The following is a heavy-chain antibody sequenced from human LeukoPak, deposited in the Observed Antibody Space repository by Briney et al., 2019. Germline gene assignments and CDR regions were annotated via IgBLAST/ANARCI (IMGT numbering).Heavy chain of an antibody. CDR3: ARSEIAAAGQNWFDP. Sequence: SQTLSLTCTVSGGSISSYYWSWIRQPAGKGLEWIGRIYTSGSTNYNPSLKRRVTMSVDTAKNQFSLKLSSVPAADTAVYYCARSEIAAAGQNWFDPWGQGTLVTVSS. CDR2: IYTSGST. V-gene: IGHV4-4*07. J-gene: IGHJ5*02. D-gene: IGHD6-13*01. CDR1: GGSISSYY.